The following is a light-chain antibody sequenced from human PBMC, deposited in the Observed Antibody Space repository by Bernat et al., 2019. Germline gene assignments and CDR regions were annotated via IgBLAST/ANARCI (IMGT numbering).Light chain of an antibody. Sequence: HSALTQPRSVSGSPGQSVTISCTGTSSDVGGYNYVSWYQQHPGKAPKLMIYDVNKRPSGVPDRFSGSKSDNTASLTISGLQAEDGADYYCCSYAGNTAWVFGAGTKVTVL. CDR1: SSDVGGYNY. J-gene: IGLJ3*02. CDR2: DVN. CDR3: CSYAGNTAWV. V-gene: IGLV2-11*01.